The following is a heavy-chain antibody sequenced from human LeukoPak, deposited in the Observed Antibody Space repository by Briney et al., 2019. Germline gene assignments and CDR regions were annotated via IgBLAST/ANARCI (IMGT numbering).Heavy chain of an antibody. Sequence: SETLSLTCTVSGGSISSYYWSWLRQPPGKGLEWIGYIYYSGSTNYNPSLKSRVTISVDTSKNQFSLKLSSVTAADTAVYYCARGGLPITMVRGIKYNWFDPWGQGTLVTVSS. J-gene: IGHJ5*02. CDR2: IYYSGST. CDR1: GGSISSYY. CDR3: ARGGLPITMVRGIKYNWFDP. V-gene: IGHV4-59*01. D-gene: IGHD3-10*01.